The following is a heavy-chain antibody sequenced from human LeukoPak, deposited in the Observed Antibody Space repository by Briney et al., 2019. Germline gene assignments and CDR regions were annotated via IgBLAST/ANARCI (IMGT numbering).Heavy chain of an antibody. CDR1: GVSFSGYY. V-gene: IGHV4-34*01. Sequence: PSETLSLTCAVYGVSFSGYYWSWIRQPPGKGLEWIGEINHSGSTNYNPSLKSRVTISVDTSKNQFSLKLRSVTAADTAVYYCARWGRTVTTTDYWGQGTLVTVSS. J-gene: IGHJ4*02. D-gene: IGHD4-17*01. CDR2: INHSGST. CDR3: ARWGRTVTTTDY.